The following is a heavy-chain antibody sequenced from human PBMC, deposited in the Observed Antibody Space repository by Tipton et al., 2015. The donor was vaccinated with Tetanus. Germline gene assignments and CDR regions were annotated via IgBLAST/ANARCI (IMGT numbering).Heavy chain of an antibody. Sequence: SLRLSCAASGFTFSSYGMHWVRQAPGKGLEWVAVISYDGSNKYYADPVKGRFTISRDNSKNTLYLQMNSLRAEDTAVYYCAKGVNTEYWGQGTLGTVSS. CDR1: GFTFSSYG. D-gene: IGHD4-17*01. V-gene: IGHV3-30*18. CDR2: ISYDGSNK. CDR3: AKGVNTEY. J-gene: IGHJ4*02.